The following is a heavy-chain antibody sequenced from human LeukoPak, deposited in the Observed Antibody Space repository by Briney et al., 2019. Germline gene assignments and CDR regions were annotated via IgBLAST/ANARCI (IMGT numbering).Heavy chain of an antibody. D-gene: IGHD3-10*01. CDR1: GFTFSSYS. J-gene: IGHJ3*02. CDR2: ISSSSYI. Sequence: PGGSLRLSCAASGFTFSSYSMNWVRQAPGKGLEWVSSISSSSYIYYADSVKGRFTISRDNAKNSLYLQMNSLRAEDTAVYYCARDTLWFGELLYDAFDIWGQGTMVTVSS. CDR3: ARDTLWFGELLYDAFDI. V-gene: IGHV3-21*01.